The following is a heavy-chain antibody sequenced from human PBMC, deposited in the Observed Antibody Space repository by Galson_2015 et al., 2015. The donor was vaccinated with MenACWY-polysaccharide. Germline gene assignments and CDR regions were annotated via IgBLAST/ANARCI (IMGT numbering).Heavy chain of an antibody. CDR2: IYYPGGT. D-gene: IGHD4-11*01. CDR1: GSSLSTSY. Sequence: GDRSPAWAFSGSSLSTSYWYGVRPPPREGLGWVGYIYYPGGTNYKPSFNSRVTISLDTSQNTYSLKLKSVTAADTAVYYCARGRGQLPLQFNYWGQGVLVTVSS. V-gene: IGHV4-59*01. CDR3: ARGRGQLPLQFNY. J-gene: IGHJ4*02.